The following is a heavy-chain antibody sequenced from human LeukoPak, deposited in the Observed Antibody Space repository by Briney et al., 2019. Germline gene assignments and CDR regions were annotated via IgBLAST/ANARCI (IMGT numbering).Heavy chain of an antibody. Sequence: PAGTLSLTCAVSGVSISSSNLWSWVRQPPGKGLEWIGEIYHSGSTSYNSSLKSRVTISMDTSKNQFSLTLTSVTAADTAVYFCARVAYEGLRDLGTYYYYGMDIWGQATTVTVSS. CDR2: IYHSGST. CDR3: ARVAYEGLRDLGTYYYYGMDI. J-gene: IGHJ6*01. CDR1: GVSISSSNL. D-gene: IGHD3-3*01. V-gene: IGHV4-4*01.